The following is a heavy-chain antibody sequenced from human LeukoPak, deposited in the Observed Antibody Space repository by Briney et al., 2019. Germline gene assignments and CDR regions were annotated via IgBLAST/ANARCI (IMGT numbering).Heavy chain of an antibody. Sequence: GGSLRLSCAASGFTFSYYDMSWVRQAPGKGLEWVASITLSGGSTFYADSVKGRFTISRDNSKNTLYLQMNSLSAEDTAVYYCAKMKGHPLPKYYMDVWGQGTTVTVSS. J-gene: IGHJ6*01. CDR3: AKMKGHPLPKYYMDV. V-gene: IGHV3-23*01. CDR2: ITLSGGST. D-gene: IGHD1-26*01. CDR1: GFTFSYYD.